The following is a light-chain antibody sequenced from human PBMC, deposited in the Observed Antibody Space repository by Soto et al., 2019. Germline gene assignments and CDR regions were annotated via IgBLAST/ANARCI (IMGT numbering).Light chain of an antibody. J-gene: IGLJ1*01. Sequence: QSVLAQPASVSGSPGQSITISCTGTSSDVGGYNYVSCYQQHPAKAPKLMIYEVSHRPTGVSHRFSGSKSGNTASLTISRLQAEHVADYSCIFYTSSRTPGVF. CDR1: SSDVGGYNY. V-gene: IGLV2-14*01. CDR3: IFYTSSRTPGV. CDR2: EVS.